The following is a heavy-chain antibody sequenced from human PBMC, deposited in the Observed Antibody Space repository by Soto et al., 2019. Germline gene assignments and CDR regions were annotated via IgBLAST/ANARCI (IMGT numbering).Heavy chain of an antibody. CDR2: IYHSGST. V-gene: IGHV4-38-2*01. CDR3: TRRGSSGTPVDY. CDR1: DYSISSGYY. Sequence: PSETLSLTCGVSDYSISSGYYWGWIRQPPGKGLEWIGDIYHSGSTHYNPALKSRVTLSVDTSKNQFSLKLNSVTAADTAVYYCTRRGSSGTPVDYWGQGTLVTVSS. D-gene: IGHD1-26*01. J-gene: IGHJ4*02.